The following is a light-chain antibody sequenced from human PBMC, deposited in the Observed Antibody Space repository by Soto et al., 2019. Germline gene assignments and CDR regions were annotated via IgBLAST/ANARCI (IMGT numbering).Light chain of an antibody. J-gene: IGKJ5*01. CDR3: QQSYSTLSYT. CDR1: ESISRH. V-gene: IGKV1-39*01. CDR2: AAS. Sequence: DIQMTQSPSSLSASVGDRVTITCRASESISRHLNWYQQKPGKAPNLLIYAASSFQNGVPSRFSGSGSGTDFTLTITNLLPEDFATYYCQQSYSTLSYTFGQGTRLEIK.